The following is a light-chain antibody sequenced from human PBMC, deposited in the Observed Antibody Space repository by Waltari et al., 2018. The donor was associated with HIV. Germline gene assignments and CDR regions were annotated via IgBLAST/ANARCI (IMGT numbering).Light chain of an antibody. V-gene: IGLV2-8*01. J-gene: IGLJ3*02. CDR2: EVT. Sequence: QSALTQPPSPSGSPGPSVPISCTGTSTDGGSFNSVSWYQQHPGKAPKLVIFEVTKRPSGVPDRFSGSKSGNTASLTVSGLQPEDEAVYYCNSYAGSNTLVFGGGTKLTVL. CDR3: NSYAGSNTLV. CDR1: STDGGSFNS.